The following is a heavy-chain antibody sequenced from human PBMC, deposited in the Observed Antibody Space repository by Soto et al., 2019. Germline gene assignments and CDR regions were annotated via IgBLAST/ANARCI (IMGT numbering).Heavy chain of an antibody. CDR3: ARWGTTGGLDV. D-gene: IGHD3-16*01. V-gene: IGHV3-30*19. J-gene: IGHJ4*02. CDR2: TSYDGTNN. Sequence: ESGGGVVHPGTSLRLSCVGSGFTFRSYVLHWVRQAPGKGLEWVALTSYDGTNNYYGDSVKGRFTISRDNSKNTVDLQMDSLRLEDTSLYYCARWGTTGGLDVWGPGTLVSVSS. CDR1: GFTFRSYV.